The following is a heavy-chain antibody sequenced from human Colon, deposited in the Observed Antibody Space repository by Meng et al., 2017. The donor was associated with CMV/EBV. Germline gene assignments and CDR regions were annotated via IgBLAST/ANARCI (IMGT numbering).Heavy chain of an antibody. CDR3: AKDLRFNWHYDN. J-gene: IGHJ4*02. Sequence: GESLKISCAASGFTFSSYAMSWVRQAPGKGLEWVSVIYSGGSSTYYADSVKGRFTISRDNSKDTLYLQMNSLRAEDTAVYFCAKDLRFNWHYDNWGQGTLVTVSS. D-gene: IGHD3-22*01. CDR2: IYSGGSST. V-gene: IGHV3-23*03. CDR1: GFTFSSYA.